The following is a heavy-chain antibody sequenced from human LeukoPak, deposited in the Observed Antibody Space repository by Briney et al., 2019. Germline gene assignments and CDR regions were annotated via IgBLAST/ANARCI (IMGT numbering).Heavy chain of an antibody. D-gene: IGHD1-26*01. J-gene: IGHJ3*02. CDR2: INHSGST. V-gene: IGHV4-34*01. Sequence: PSETLSLTCTVSGGSISSYYWSWIRQPPGKGLEWIGEINHSGSTNYNPSLKSRVTMSEDTSKNQFSLKLSSVTAADTAVYYCAKSSGSYGGEAFDIWGQGTMVTVSS. CDR1: GGSISSYY. CDR3: AKSSGSYGGEAFDI.